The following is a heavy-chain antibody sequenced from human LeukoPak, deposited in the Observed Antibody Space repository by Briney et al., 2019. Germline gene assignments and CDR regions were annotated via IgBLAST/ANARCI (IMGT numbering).Heavy chain of an antibody. CDR1: GGSISSYY. Sequence: SETLSLTCTVSGGSISSYYWSWIRQPPGKGLEWIGYIYYSGSTNYNPSLKSRDTISVDTSKNQFSLKLSSVTAADTAVYYCARGNDILTGRYYFDYWGQGTLVTVSS. CDR2: IYYSGST. CDR3: ARGNDILTGRYYFDY. J-gene: IGHJ4*02. D-gene: IGHD3-9*01. V-gene: IGHV4-59*01.